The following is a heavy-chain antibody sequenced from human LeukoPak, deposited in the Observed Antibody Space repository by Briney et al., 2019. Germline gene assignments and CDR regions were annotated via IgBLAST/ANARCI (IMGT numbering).Heavy chain of an antibody. CDR1: GGSFSGYY. CDR2: INHSGST. D-gene: IGHD3-10*01. CDR3: ARLYGSGSYYNY. J-gene: IGHJ4*02. Sequence: SETLSLTCTVYGGSFSGYYWSWIRQPPGKGLEWIGEINHSGSTNYNPSLKSRVTISVDTSKNQFSLKLGSVTAADTAVYYCARLYGSGSYYNYWGQGTLVTVSS. V-gene: IGHV4-34*01.